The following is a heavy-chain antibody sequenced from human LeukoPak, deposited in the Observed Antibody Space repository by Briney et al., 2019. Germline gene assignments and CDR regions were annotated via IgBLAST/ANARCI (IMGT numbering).Heavy chain of an antibody. J-gene: IGHJ4*02. D-gene: IGHD2-15*01. CDR3: AKDGYCSDGSCYPNFFDS. V-gene: IGHV3-30*18. CDR2: ISYGGNDK. Sequence: GRSLRLSCTASGFAFNRYAMHWVRQAPGKGLEWVALISYGGNDKYYADSVEGQFAISRDNSKNTLYLQMNSLRAEDTAVYYCAKDGYCSDGSCYPNFFDSWGQGTLVTVSS. CDR1: GFAFNRYA.